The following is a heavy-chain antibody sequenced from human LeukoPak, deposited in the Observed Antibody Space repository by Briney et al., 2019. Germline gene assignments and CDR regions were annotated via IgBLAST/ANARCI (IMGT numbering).Heavy chain of an antibody. CDR3: ARGVGYRGYVDY. CDR2: ISFDGTNK. CDR1: GFTFSSFG. Sequence: GGSLRLSRAASGFTFSSFGMHWVRQAPGKGLEWVAVISFDGTNKNFAGSVRGRFTISRDNSKNTLYLQMNSLRAEDTAVYYCARGVGYRGYVDYWGQGTLVTVSS. J-gene: IGHJ4*02. D-gene: IGHD5-12*01. V-gene: IGHV3-30*03.